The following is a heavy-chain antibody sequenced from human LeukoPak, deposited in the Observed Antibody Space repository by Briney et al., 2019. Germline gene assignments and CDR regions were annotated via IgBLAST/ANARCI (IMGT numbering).Heavy chain of an antibody. CDR1: GFTFSSYG. V-gene: IGHV3-23*01. Sequence: GGSLRLSCAASGFTFSSYGMSWVRQAPGKGLEWVSAISGSGGSTYYADSVKGRFTISRDNSKNTLYLQMNSLRAEDTAVYYCAKDPSNYYYYMDVWGKGTTVTISS. J-gene: IGHJ6*03. D-gene: IGHD2/OR15-2a*01. CDR2: ISGSGGST. CDR3: AKDPSNYYYYMDV.